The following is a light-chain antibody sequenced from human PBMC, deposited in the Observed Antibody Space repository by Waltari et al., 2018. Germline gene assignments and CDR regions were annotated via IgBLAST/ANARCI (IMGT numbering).Light chain of an antibody. CDR2: VNSDGSH. Sequence: QRPERGHCYVMEVNSDGSHTKGDDIPYRFSGSRSGAARSLTVSRLQAEDEADYYCEDGGPGTWVFGGGTKLTVL. V-gene: IGLV4-69*01. J-gene: IGLJ3*02. CDR3: EDGGPGTWV.